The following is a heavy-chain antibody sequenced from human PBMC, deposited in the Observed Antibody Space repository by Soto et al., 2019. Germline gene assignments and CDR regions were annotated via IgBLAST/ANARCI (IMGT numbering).Heavy chain of an antibody. V-gene: IGHV1-69*02. CDR1: GGTFSSYT. CDR3: ARDLWPCSGGSCYPL. CDR2: IIPILGIA. D-gene: IGHD2-15*01. Sequence: GASVKVSCKASGGTFSSYTISWVRQAPGQGLEWMGRIIPILGIANYEQKFQGRVTITADKSTSTAYMELSSLRSEDTAVYYCARDLWPCSGGSCYPLWGQGTMVT. J-gene: IGHJ3*01.